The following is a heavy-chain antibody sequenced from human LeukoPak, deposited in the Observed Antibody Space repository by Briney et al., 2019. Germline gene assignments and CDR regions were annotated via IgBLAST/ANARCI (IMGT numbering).Heavy chain of an antibody. Sequence: PSETLSLTCTVSGGSMKSFYWNWIRQPPGKGLEWIGYIYSSGSTNYHPSLKSRVTISLDTSKYQFSLDLTSVTAADTAVYYCARAVTKSWVDLWGQGTLVPVSS. J-gene: IGHJ5*02. V-gene: IGHV4-59*01. CDR2: IYSSGST. CDR1: GGSMKSFY. D-gene: IGHD4-17*01. CDR3: ARAVTKSWVDL.